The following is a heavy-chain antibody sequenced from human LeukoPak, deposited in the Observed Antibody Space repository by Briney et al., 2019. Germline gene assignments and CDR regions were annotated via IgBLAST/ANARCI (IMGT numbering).Heavy chain of an antibody. CDR2: IIPVFGTA. D-gene: IGHD2-2*01. J-gene: IGHJ6*03. CDR3: ARATYRLLLGGDYYYYMDV. CDR1: GGTFSSYA. V-gene: IGHV1-69*05. Sequence: SVKVSCKASGGTFSSYAISWVRQAPGQGLEWMGGIIPVFGTANYAQKFQGRVTITTDESTSTAYMELSSLRSEDTAVYYCARATYRLLLGGDYYYYMDVWGKGTTVTVSS.